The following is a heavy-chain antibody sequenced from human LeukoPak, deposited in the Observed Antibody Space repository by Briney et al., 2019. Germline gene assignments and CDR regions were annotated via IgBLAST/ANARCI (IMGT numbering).Heavy chain of an antibody. Sequence: PGGSLRPSCVASGYTFSSYSINWVRHAPGKGLEWVSSISVRSNYIYYADSVRGRFSISRDDARDSLYLQMNSLRAEDTAVYFCVRLRRNSDTSGFYYYYDFWGQGTLVTVSS. CDR1: GYTFSSYS. CDR2: ISVRSNYI. V-gene: IGHV3-21*01. CDR3: VRLRRNSDTSGFYYYYDF. J-gene: IGHJ4*02. D-gene: IGHD3-22*01.